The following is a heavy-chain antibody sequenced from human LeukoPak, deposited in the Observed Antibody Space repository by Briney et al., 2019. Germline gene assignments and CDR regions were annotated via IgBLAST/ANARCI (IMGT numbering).Heavy chain of an antibody. D-gene: IGHD4-17*01. CDR3: ARVAYGALPDY. V-gene: IGHV3-30-3*01. CDR2: IPYDGSNK. CDR1: GFTFSSYA. Sequence: GGSLRLSCAASGFTFSSYAMHWVRQAPGKGLEWVAVIPYDGSNKYYADSVKGRFTISRDNSKNTLYLQMNSLRAEDTAVYYCARVAYGALPDYWGQGTLVTVSS. J-gene: IGHJ4*02.